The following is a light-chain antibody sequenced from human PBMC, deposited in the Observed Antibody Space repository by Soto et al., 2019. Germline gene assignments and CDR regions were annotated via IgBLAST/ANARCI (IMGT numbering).Light chain of an antibody. CDR2: DAS. Sequence: EIVMTQSPATLSVSPGERATLSCRASQSVSSNLAWSQQKPGQAPRLLIYDASTRATGIPARFSGSGPGTEFTLTISSLQSEDFAVYYCQQYNNWPPLTFGGGTKVEIK. V-gene: IGKV3-15*01. CDR1: QSVSSN. J-gene: IGKJ4*01. CDR3: QQYNNWPPLT.